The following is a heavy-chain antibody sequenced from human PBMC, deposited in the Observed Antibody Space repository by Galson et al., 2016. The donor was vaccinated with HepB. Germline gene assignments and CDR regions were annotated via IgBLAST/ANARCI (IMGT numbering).Heavy chain of an antibody. CDR3: ARRRDGMDV. CDR2: MYPDDSDT. V-gene: IGHV5-51*01. Sequence: QSGAEVKKPGESLKISCQGSGYTFTDYWIGWVRQMPGKGLEWMGNMYPDDSDTRYSPSFQGQVTFSADKSISTAYLQWSSLKASDTAMYYCARRRDGMDVWGQGTTVIVSS. J-gene: IGHJ6*01. CDR1: GYTFTDYW.